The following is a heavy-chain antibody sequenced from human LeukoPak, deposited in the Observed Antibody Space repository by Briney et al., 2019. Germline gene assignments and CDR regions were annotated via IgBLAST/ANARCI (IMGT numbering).Heavy chain of an antibody. V-gene: IGHV3-23*01. Sequence: GGSLRLSCAASGFTFSSYAMSWVRRAPGKGLEWVSSISGSGGSTYYADSVKGRFTISRDNSKNTLYLQMNSLRAEDTAVYYCAKAIHYGSGSYRYYFDDWGQGTLVTVSS. J-gene: IGHJ4*02. CDR2: ISGSGGST. CDR3: AKAIHYGSGSYRYYFDD. CDR1: GFTFSSYA. D-gene: IGHD3-10*01.